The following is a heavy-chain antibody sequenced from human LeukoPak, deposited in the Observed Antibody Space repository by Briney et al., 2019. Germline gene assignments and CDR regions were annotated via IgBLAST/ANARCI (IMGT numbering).Heavy chain of an antibody. Sequence: SGGSLRLSCAASGFTFSSYGMNWVRRAPGKGLEWVSAVGGSTGGTYYADSVKGRFTISRDNSKNTLYLQMNSLRAEDTAVYYCAKEAFAVVPAAKSDYWGQGTLVTVSP. D-gene: IGHD2-2*01. CDR2: VGGSTGGT. CDR3: AKEAFAVVPAAKSDY. CDR1: GFTFSSYG. V-gene: IGHV3-23*01. J-gene: IGHJ4*02.